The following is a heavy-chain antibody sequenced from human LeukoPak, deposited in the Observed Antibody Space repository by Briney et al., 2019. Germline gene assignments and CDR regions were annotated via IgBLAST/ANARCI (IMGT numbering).Heavy chain of an antibody. D-gene: IGHD1-26*01. CDR3: ARTFPSERWEDAFGI. CDR2: IYYSGST. Sequence: SETLSLTCTVSGGSISSGDYYWSWIRQPPGNGLEWIGYIYYSGSTYYNPSLKSRVTISVDTSKNQFSLKLSSVTAADTAVYYCARTFPSERWEDAFGIWGQGTMVTVSS. J-gene: IGHJ3*02. CDR1: GGSISSGDYY. V-gene: IGHV4-30-4*08.